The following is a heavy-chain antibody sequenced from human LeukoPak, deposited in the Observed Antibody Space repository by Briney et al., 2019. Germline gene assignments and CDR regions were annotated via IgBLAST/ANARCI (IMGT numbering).Heavy chain of an antibody. CDR1: GYTFTSYD. CDR3: AAGPYCSSTSCYSGRYNWFDP. V-gene: IGHV1-8*01. D-gene: IGHD2-2*02. CDR2: MNPNSGST. J-gene: IGHJ5*02. Sequence: ASVKVSCKASGYTFTSYDINWVRQATGQGLEWMGWMNPNSGSTGYAQKFQGRVTMTRNTSISTAYMELSSPRSEDTAVYYCAAGPYCSSTSCYSGRYNWFDPWGQGTLVTVSS.